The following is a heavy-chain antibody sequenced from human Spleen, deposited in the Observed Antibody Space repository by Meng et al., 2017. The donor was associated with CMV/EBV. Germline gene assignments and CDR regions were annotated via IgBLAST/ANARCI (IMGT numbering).Heavy chain of an antibody. CDR1: GGSFSGSY. Sequence: WPVYGGSFSGSYWSWIRQPPGKGLEWIGEINHSGSTNYNPSLKSRVTISVDTSKNQFSLKLSSVTAADTAVYYCARSPQGGVMPLDYWGQGTLVTVSS. J-gene: IGHJ4*02. CDR2: INHSGST. D-gene: IGHD3-16*01. CDR3: ARSPQGGVMPLDY. V-gene: IGHV4-34*01.